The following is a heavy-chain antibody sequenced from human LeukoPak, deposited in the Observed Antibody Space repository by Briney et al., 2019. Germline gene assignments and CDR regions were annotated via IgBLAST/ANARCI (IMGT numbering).Heavy chain of an antibody. Sequence: GGSLRLSCVASGFTFRIYAMSWVRQAPGKGLEWVSSISDGGTNTYYAVSVKGRFTISRDNSKNTLYLQMNSLRAEDTALYYCATGEFCFDFWGQGTLVTVSS. CDR1: GFTFRIYA. J-gene: IGHJ4*02. CDR2: ISDGGTNT. CDR3: ATGEFCFDF. V-gene: IGHV3-23*01. D-gene: IGHD3-16*01.